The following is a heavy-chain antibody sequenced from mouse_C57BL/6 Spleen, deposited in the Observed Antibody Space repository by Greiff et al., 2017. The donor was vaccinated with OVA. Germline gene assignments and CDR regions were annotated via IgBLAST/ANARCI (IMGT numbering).Heavy chain of an antibody. Sequence: VQLQQSVAELVRPGASVKLSCTASGFNIKNTYMHWVKQRPEQGLEWIGRIDPANGNPKYAPKFQGKATITADTSSNTAYLQLSSLTSEDTAIYYCAPLYYYGSSTGGFAYWGQGTLVTVSA. CDR2: IDPANGNP. J-gene: IGHJ3*01. V-gene: IGHV14-3*01. D-gene: IGHD1-1*01. CDR1: GFNIKNTY. CDR3: APLYYYGSSTGGFAY.